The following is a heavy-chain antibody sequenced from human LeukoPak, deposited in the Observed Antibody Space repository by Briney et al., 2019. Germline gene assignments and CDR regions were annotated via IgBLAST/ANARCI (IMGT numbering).Heavy chain of an antibody. D-gene: IGHD3-10*01. V-gene: IGHV3-30*01. CDR3: ARVPNSGGFDY. Sequence: GSLRLSCAASGFTFSSYAMHWVRQAPGKGLEGVAVISYDGSNKYYADSVKGRFTISRDNSKNTLYLQMNSLRAEDTAVYYCARVPNSGGFDYWGQGTLVAVSS. CDR2: ISYDGSNK. J-gene: IGHJ4*02. CDR1: GFTFSSYA.